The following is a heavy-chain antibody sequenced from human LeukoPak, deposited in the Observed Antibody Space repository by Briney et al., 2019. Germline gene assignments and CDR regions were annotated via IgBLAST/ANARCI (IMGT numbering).Heavy chain of an antibody. CDR1: GDSVSSNSAA. Sequence: SQTLSLTCAISGDSVSSNSAAWNWIRQSPSRGLEWLGGTYYRSKWYNDYAVSVKSRITINPDTSKNQFSLQLNSVTPEDTAVYYCARDLEGSGSYYSGRRRNWFDPWGQGTLVTVSS. CDR2: TYYRSKWYN. D-gene: IGHD3-10*01. J-gene: IGHJ5*02. CDR3: ARDLEGSGSYYSGRRRNWFDP. V-gene: IGHV6-1*01.